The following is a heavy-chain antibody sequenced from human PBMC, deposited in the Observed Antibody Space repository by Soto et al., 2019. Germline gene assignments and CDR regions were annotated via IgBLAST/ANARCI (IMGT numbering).Heavy chain of an antibody. J-gene: IGHJ6*02. V-gene: IGHV1-69*01. Sequence: QVQLVQSGAEVKKPGSSVKVSCKASGGTFSKYAFSWVRQAPGQGLEWMGGIIPLFDAADYAQRFQGRVRITADESTTTAYMELSSLRSDDTAIYYCARAWPRGTIIVMDSDNYGMDVWGQGTTVTVSS. D-gene: IGHD3-22*01. CDR3: ARAWPRGTIIVMDSDNYGMDV. CDR1: GGTFSKYA. CDR2: IIPLFDAA.